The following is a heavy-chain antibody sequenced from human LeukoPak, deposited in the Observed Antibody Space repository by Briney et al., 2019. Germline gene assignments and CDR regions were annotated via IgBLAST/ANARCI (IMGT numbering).Heavy chain of an antibody. CDR3: ARVHYGYPYYFDY. D-gene: IGHD5-18*01. V-gene: IGHV4-38-2*02. J-gene: IGHJ4*02. Sequence: SETLSLTCTVSGYSISSGYYCGWIRQPPGKGLEWIGSIYHSGSTYYNPSLKSRVTISVDTSKNQFSLRLSSVTAADTAVYYCARVHYGYPYYFDYWGQGTLVTVSS. CDR1: GYSISSGYY. CDR2: IYHSGST.